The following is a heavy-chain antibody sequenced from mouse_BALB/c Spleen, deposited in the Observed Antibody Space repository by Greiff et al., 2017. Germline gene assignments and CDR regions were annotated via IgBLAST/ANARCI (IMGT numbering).Heavy chain of an antibody. V-gene: IGHV2-9*02. CDR1: GFSLTSYG. D-gene: IGHD2-4*01. CDR2: IWAGGST. Sequence: VKLVESGPGLVAPSQSLSITCTVSGFSLTSYGVHWVRQPPGKGLEWLGVIWAGGSTNYNSALMSRLSISKDNSKSQVFLKMNSLQTDDTAMYYCARGDYGGAWFAYWGQGTLVTVSA. CDR3: ARGDYGGAWFAY. J-gene: IGHJ3*01.